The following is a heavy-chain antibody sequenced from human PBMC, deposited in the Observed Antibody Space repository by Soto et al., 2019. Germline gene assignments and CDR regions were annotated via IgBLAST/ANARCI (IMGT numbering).Heavy chain of an antibody. J-gene: IGHJ4*02. V-gene: IGHV3-21*01. CDR1: GFPFSSYS. CDR2: ISSSSSYI. D-gene: IGHD4-17*01. Sequence: EVHLVESGGGLVKPGGSLRLSCAASGFPFSSYSMNWVRQAPGKGLEWLSSISSSSSYIYYADSVKGRFTISRDNAKNALYLQMNSLRVEDTAVYYCARVWGTVTTFADYWGQGTLVTVSS. CDR3: ARVWGTVTTFADY.